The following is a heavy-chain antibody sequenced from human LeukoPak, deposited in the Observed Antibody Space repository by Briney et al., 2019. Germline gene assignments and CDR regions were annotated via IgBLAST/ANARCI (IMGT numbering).Heavy chain of an antibody. J-gene: IGHJ6*02. Sequence: SVKVSCKASGGTFSSYAISWVRQTPGQGLEWMGGIIPIFGTANYAQKFQGRVTITADESTSTAYMELSSLRSEDTAVYYCARVAPTTVTSARASYYYGMDVWGQGTTVTVSS. CDR1: GGTFSSYA. CDR3: ARVAPTTVTSARASYYYGMDV. D-gene: IGHD4-17*01. V-gene: IGHV1-69*01. CDR2: IIPIFGTA.